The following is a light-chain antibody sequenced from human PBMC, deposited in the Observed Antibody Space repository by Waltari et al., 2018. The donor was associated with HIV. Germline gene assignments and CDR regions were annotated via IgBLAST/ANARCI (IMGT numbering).Light chain of an antibody. CDR3: QVWDPLSDHPV. CDR1: NIGSNS. CDR2: YNS. J-gene: IGLJ1*01. Sequence: SHVLSQPPSVSVAPGKTASVTCGGDNIGSNSVHWYQQRPGQAPLLIIFYNSDRPSGIPERFSGSNSVGTATLTISRVEAGDEADYYCQVWDPLSDHPVFGTGTKVTVL. V-gene: IGLV3-21*04.